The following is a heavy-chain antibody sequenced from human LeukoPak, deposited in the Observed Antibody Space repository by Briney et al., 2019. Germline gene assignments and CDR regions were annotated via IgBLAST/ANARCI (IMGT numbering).Heavy chain of an antibody. Sequence: SETLSLTCAVYGGSFSGYYWSWIRQPPGKGLEWIGEINHSGSTNYNPSLKSRVTISVDTSKNQFSLKLSSVTAADTAVYYCARXRYSYGLPFDYWGQGTLVTVSS. CDR2: INHSGST. CDR3: ARXRYSYGLPFDY. CDR1: GGSFSGYY. D-gene: IGHD5-18*01. V-gene: IGHV4-34*01. J-gene: IGHJ4*02.